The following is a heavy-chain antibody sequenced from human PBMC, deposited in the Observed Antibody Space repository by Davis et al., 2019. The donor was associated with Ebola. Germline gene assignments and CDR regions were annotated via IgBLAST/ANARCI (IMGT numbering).Heavy chain of an antibody. J-gene: IGHJ4*02. V-gene: IGHV4-34*01. CDR3: AGLGGDY. D-gene: IGHD6-6*01. CDR2: INHSGST. Sequence: MPSETLSLTCTVSGGSISSYYWSWIRQPPGKGLEWIGEINHSGSTNYNPSLKSRVTISVDTSKNQFSLKLSSVTAADTAVYYCAGLGGDYWGQGTLVTVSS. CDR1: GGSISSYY.